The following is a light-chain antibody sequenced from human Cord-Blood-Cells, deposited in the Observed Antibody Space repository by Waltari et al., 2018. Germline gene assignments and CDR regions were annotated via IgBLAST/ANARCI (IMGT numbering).Light chain of an antibody. J-gene: IGKJ1*01. Sequence: DIHMTQSQSSLSASVGDRVTITCRASQSISSYLNWYQQKPGKAPKLLIYAASSLQSGVPSRFSGSGSGTDFTLTISSLQPEDFATYYCQQSYSTPPWTFGQGTKVEIK. CDR3: QQSYSTPPWT. CDR1: QSISSY. CDR2: AAS. V-gene: IGKV1-39*01.